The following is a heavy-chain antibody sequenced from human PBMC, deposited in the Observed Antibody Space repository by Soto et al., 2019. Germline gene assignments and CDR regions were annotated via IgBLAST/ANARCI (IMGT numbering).Heavy chain of an antibody. V-gene: IGHV4-34*01. CDR2: INHSGST. Sequence: SETLSLTCAVYGGSFSGYYWSWIRQPPGKGLEWIGEINHSGSTNYNPSLKSRVTISVDTSKNQFSLKLSSVTAADTAVYYCARGAWGGYSGYDDAFDIWGQGTMVTVSS. D-gene: IGHD5-12*01. J-gene: IGHJ3*02. CDR1: GGSFSGYY. CDR3: ARGAWGGYSGYDDAFDI.